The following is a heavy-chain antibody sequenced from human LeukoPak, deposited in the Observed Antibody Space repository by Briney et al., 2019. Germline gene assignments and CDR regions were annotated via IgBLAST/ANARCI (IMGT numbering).Heavy chain of an antibody. Sequence: SETLSLTCNVSGGSINYYYCSWIRPPPGKGLEYIGDIYSSGRSNYNPSLKSRVTMSVDTSKSQFSLKLSSVTAADTAVYYCARDSRYSDTSGYYYSHYYMDVWGKGTTVTVSS. CDR2: IYSSGRS. D-gene: IGHD3-22*01. CDR3: ARDSRYSDTSGYYYSHYYMDV. J-gene: IGHJ6*03. V-gene: IGHV4-59*01. CDR1: GGSINYYY.